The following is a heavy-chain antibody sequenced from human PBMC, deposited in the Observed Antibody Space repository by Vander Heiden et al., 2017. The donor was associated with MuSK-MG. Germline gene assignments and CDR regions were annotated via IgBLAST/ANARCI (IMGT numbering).Heavy chain of an antibody. D-gene: IGHD3-16*01. J-gene: IGHJ5*02. V-gene: IGHV4-39*01. CDR2: IYYSGST. Sequence: QLQLQESGRGLVKPSETLSLTCTVSGGSISSSSYYWGWIRQPPGKGLEWIGSIYYSGSTYYNPSLKSRVTISVDTSKNQFSLKLSSVTAADTAVYYCARHRADYVWGPSWFDPWGQGTLVTVSS. CDR1: GGSISSSSYY. CDR3: ARHRADYVWGPSWFDP.